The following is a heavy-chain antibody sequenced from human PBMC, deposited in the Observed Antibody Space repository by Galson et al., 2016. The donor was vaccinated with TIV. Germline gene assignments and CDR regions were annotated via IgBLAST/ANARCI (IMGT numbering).Heavy chain of an antibody. CDR3: ARLQGIGSGRYYGF. J-gene: IGHJ4*02. D-gene: IGHD3-10*01. CDR1: EYFFGAYW. V-gene: IGHV5-51*01. CDR2: VYPGDSQT. Sequence: QSGAEVKKPGESLRISCKASEYFFGAYWIGWVRQMSGKGLEWMGIVYPGDSQTRYSPSFEGQVTLSVDKSISTAYLQWSSLRASDTAMYYCARLQGIGSGRYYGFWGQGTLVTVSS.